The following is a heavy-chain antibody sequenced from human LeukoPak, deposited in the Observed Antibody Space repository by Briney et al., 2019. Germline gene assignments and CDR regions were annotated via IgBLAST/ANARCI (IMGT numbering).Heavy chain of an antibody. CDR1: GFTFSSYG. D-gene: IGHD3-22*01. V-gene: IGHV3-30*18. J-gene: IGHJ6*02. CDR2: ISYDGSNK. Sequence: PGRTLRLSCAASGFTFSSYGMHWVRQAPGKGLEWVAVISYDGSNKYYADSVKGRFTISRDNSKNTLYLQMNSLRAEDTAAYYCAKDRRYSSGYYVQLGYYGMDVWGQGTTVTVSS. CDR3: AKDRRYSSGYYVQLGYYGMDV.